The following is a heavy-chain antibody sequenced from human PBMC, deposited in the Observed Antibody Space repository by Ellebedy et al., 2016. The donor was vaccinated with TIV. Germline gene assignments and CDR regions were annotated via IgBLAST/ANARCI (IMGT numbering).Heavy chain of an antibody. J-gene: IGHJ4*02. D-gene: IGHD6-19*01. V-gene: IGHV4-39*07. CDR1: GVSISNNSYY. CDR2: IFYDGDA. Sequence: SETLSLXCTVSGVSISNNSYYWTWIRQPPGKTLEWIGIIFYDGDAYYNPSLRSRVTMSVDTSKNQFSLKLRSVTAADTAVYYCARDRGYSSDWYELDGLILDYWGQGALVTVSS. CDR3: ARDRGYSSDWYELDGLILDY.